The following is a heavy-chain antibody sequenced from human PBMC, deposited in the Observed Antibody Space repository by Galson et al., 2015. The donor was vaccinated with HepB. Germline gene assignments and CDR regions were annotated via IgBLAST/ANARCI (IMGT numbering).Heavy chain of an antibody. Sequence: SLRLSCAASRFTFSSYAMSWVRQAPGKGLEWVSIISGSGGTTYYADSVKGRFTISRDNSNNTMYLQMNSLRAEDTAVYYCAKGEYSGQVTQRTDFDSWGQGTLVTVSS. D-gene: IGHD1-26*01. CDR2: ISGSGGTT. V-gene: IGHV3-23*01. CDR3: AKGEYSGQVTQRTDFDS. CDR1: RFTFSSYA. J-gene: IGHJ4*02.